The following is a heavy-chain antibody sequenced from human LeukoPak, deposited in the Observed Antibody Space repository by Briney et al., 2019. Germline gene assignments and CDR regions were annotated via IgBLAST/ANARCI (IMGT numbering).Heavy chain of an antibody. CDR3: ARERPWLRLALDY. CDR2: INHSGST. V-gene: IGHV4-34*01. CDR1: GGSFSGYY. Sequence: SXXLSLTCAVYGGSFSGYYWSWIRQPPGKGLEWIGEINHSGSTNYNPSLKSRVTISVDTSKNQFSLKLSSVTAADTAVYYCARERPWLRLALDYWGQGTLVTVSS. D-gene: IGHD5-12*01. J-gene: IGHJ4*02.